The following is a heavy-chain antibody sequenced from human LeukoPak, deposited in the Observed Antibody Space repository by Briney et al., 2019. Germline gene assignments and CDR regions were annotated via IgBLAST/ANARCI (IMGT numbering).Heavy chain of an antibody. CDR2: IYTSGST. CDR3: ARVDYDFWSGSYYYYYYMDV. V-gene: IGHV4-61*02. Sequence: SQTLSLTCTVSGGSISSGSYYWSWIRQPAGKGLEWIGRIYTSGSTNYNPSLKSRLTISVDTSKNQFSLKLSSVTAADTAVYYCARVDYDFWSGSYYYYYYMDVWGKGTTVTVSS. D-gene: IGHD3-3*01. CDR1: GGSISSGSYY. J-gene: IGHJ6*03.